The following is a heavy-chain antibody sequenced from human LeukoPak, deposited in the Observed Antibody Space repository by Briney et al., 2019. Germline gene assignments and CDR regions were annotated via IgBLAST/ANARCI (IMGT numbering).Heavy chain of an antibody. Sequence: PSETLSLTCTVSGGSISSYYWSWIRQPPGKGLEWIGYTYYSGSTNYNPSLKSRVTISVDTSKNQFSLKLSSVTAADTAVYYCARVRGGGYWYFDLWGRGTLVTVSS. J-gene: IGHJ2*01. CDR3: ARVRGGGYWYFDL. CDR2: TYYSGST. CDR1: GGSISSYY. V-gene: IGHV4-59*01. D-gene: IGHD2-15*01.